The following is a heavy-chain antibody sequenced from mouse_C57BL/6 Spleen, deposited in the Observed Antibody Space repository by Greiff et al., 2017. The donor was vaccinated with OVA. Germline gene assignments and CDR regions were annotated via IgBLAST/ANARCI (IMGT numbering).Heavy chain of an antibody. CDR3: ARLWITTVAPFAY. CDR2: INPYNGGT. Sequence: VQLQQSGPVLVKPGASVKMSCKASGYTFTDYYMNWVKQSHGKSLEWIGVINPYNGGTSYNQKFKGKATLTVDKSSSTAYMELNSLTSEDSAVYYCARLWITTVAPFAYWGQGTTLTVSS. D-gene: IGHD1-1*01. CDR1: GYTFTDYY. J-gene: IGHJ2*01. V-gene: IGHV1-19*01.